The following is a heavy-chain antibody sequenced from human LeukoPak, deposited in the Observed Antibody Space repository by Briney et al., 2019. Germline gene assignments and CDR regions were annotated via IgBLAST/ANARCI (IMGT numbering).Heavy chain of an antibody. CDR2: ISGSGGNT. CDR3: ARDFYLPQLTGDPALDY. D-gene: IGHD7-27*01. CDR1: GFTFTTYG. V-gene: IGHV3-23*01. J-gene: IGHJ4*02. Sequence: RGSLRLSCTASGFTFTTYGMSWVRQAPGKGLDWVSGISGSGGNTYYADSVKGRFTISRDNSQHTLYLQMHSLRAEDTAVYFCARDFYLPQLTGDPALDYWGQGTLVTVSS.